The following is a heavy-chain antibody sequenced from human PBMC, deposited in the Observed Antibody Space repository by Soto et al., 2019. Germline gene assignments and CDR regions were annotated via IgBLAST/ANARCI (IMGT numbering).Heavy chain of an antibody. J-gene: IGHJ4*02. CDR3: ARAPINPKWGVTMFDY. CDR2: IKAGNGNT. Sequence: QVHLVQSATEVKRPGASVKVSCQTSGFTFTSHAIQWVRQAPGQRPEWLGWIKAGNGNTKYSRRFQGRIAITRDTAASTAYMELDSLTSEDTALFYCARAPINPKWGVTMFDYWGQGTLVTVSS. V-gene: IGHV1-3*01. CDR1: GFTFTSHA. D-gene: IGHD7-27*01.